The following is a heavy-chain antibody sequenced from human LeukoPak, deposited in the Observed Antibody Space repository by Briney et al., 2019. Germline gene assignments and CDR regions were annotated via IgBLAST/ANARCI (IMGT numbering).Heavy chain of an antibody. CDR3: ARDASNIDFAPYFYYMDV. V-gene: IGHV3-21*01. Sequence: PGGSLRLSCTASGFTLSLYSMHWVRQAPGKGLEWVSSIGRSSQYIYYGDSVRGRFTISRDNAKNSLYLDMNSPRAEDTAVYYSARDASNIDFAPYFYYMDVWGKGTTVTVSS. D-gene: IGHD3-3*01. J-gene: IGHJ6*03. CDR2: IGRSSQYI. CDR1: GFTLSLYS.